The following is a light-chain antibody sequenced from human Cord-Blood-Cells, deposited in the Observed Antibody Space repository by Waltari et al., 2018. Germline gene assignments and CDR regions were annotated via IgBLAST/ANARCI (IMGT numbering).Light chain of an antibody. V-gene: IGLV2-23*01. CDR3: CSYAGSSTWV. J-gene: IGLJ3*02. CDR2: EGS. Sequence: SALPQPASVSGSPGQSTTISCSGTSSDVGGYKHVAWYQQHPGKAPKLMIYEGSKRPSGVSNRFSGSKSGNTASLTISGLQAEDEADYYCCSYAGSSTWVFGGGTKLTVL. CDR1: SSDVGGYKH.